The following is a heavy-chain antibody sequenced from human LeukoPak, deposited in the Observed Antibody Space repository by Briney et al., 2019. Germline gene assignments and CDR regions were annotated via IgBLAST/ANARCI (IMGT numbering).Heavy chain of an antibody. J-gene: IGHJ4*02. CDR3: ARILLYCSGGSCYSEDY. CDR2: IDWDDGK. V-gene: IGHV2-70*04. CDR1: GFSLSTSGMR. Sequence: SGPTLVNPTQTLILTCTFSGFSLSTSGMRVSWIRQPPGKALEWLARIDWDDGKFYSTSLKTRLTISKDSSKNQVVLTMTNMDPVDTATYYCARILLYCSGGSCYSEDYWGQGTLVTVSS. D-gene: IGHD2-15*01.